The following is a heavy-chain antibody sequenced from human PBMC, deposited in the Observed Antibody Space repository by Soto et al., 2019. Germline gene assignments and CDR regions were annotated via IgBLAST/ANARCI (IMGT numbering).Heavy chain of an antibody. CDR1: GYTFTSYG. Sequence: QVQLVQSGAEVKKPGASVKVSCKASGYTFTSYGISWVRQAPGQGLEWMGWTSAYNGNTNYAQKLQGRVTMTTDTSTRTAYMELRSLGSDDTAVYYCARDGAVEENYYYCGMDVWGQGSTVTVSS. V-gene: IGHV1-18*01. J-gene: IGHJ6*02. D-gene: IGHD6-19*01. CDR2: TSAYNGNT. CDR3: ARDGAVEENYYYCGMDV.